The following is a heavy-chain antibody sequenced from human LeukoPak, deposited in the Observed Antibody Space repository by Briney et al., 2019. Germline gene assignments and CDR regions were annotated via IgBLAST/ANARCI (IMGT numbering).Heavy chain of an antibody. D-gene: IGHD3-10*01. Sequence: GGSLRLSCAASGFTVSSNYMSWVRQAPGKGLEWVSAISGSGGSTYYADSVKGRFTISRDNSKKTLYLQMNSLRAEDTAVYYCAKGGTMVRGVIVRWFDPWGQGTLVTVSS. J-gene: IGHJ5*02. CDR2: ISGSGGST. CDR3: AKGGTMVRGVIVRWFDP. V-gene: IGHV3-23*01. CDR1: GFTVSSNY.